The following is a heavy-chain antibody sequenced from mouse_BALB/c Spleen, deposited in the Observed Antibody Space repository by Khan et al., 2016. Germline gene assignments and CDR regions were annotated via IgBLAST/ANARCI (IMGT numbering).Heavy chain of an antibody. V-gene: IGHV1-54*01. CDR2: INPGSGGT. CDR3: ARYDGNYYAMDY. J-gene: IGHJ4*01. Sequence: QVQLQQSGAELVRPGTSVKVSCKASGYAFTNYLIEWVKQRPGQGLEWIGVINPGSGGTNYNEKFKGKATLTADKSSSTAYMQLSILTSDDSAVYFCARYDGNYYAMDYWGQGTSVTVSS. CDR1: GYAFTNYL. D-gene: IGHD2-3*01.